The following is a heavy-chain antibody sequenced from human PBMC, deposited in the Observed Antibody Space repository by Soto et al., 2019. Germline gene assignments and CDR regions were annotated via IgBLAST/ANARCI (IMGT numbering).Heavy chain of an antibody. V-gene: IGHV3-23*01. Sequence: GGSLRLSCAVSGFICSSFDMSWVRQAPGKGLDWVSTILVGGSTHYEDSVKGRFTISRDTSKNTVYLQMNSLTAGDTAMYYCAKATATSGGAFEIYGLGTLVTVSS. CDR1: GFICSSFD. CDR3: AKATATSGGAFEI. D-gene: IGHD1-1*01. J-gene: IGHJ3*02. CDR2: ILVGGST.